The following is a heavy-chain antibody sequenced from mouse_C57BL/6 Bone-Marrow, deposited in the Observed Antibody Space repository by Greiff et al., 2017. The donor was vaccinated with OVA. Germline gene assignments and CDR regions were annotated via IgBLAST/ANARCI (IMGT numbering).Heavy chain of an antibody. V-gene: IGHV1-58*01. CDR2: IYIGNGYT. D-gene: IGHD2-3*01. CDR3: ARWIYDGYYYFDY. Sequence: EVKVVESGAELVRPGSSVKMSCKTSGYTFTSYGINWVKQRPGQGLEWIGYIYIGNGYTEYNEKFKGKATLTSDTSSSTAYMQLSSLTSEDSAIYFCARWIYDGYYYFDYWGQGTTLTVSS. J-gene: IGHJ2*01. CDR1: GYTFTSYG.